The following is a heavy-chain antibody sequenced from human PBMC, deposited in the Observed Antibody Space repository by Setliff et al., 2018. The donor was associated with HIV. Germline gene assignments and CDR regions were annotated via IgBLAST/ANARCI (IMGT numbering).Heavy chain of an antibody. CDR3: ARETNASGSLTAYWYFDL. Sequence: SETLSLTCTVSGGSISSGDYYWTWIRQPPGKGLEWIEYIYNSGSTYYEPSLRGRVTISIDKNQFSLKLNSVTAADTAVYYCARETNASGSLTAYWYFDLWGRGTLVTVSS. D-gene: IGHD3-10*01. CDR2: IYNSGST. V-gene: IGHV4-30-4*08. CDR1: GGSISSGDYY. J-gene: IGHJ2*01.